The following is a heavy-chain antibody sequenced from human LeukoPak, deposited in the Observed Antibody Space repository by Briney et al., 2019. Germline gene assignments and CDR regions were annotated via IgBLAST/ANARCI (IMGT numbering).Heavy chain of an antibody. CDR3: ARLASSGWSHCDY. J-gene: IGHJ4*02. CDR2: IHDSGST. D-gene: IGHD6-19*01. Sequence: SETLSLICTVSGGTISSYYWNWIRQPPGKGLEWIGYIHDSGSTKYNPSLKSRVAISVDTSKNQFSLKLNSVTAADTAVYYCARLASSGWSHCDYWGQGTLVTVSS. CDR1: GGTISSYY. V-gene: IGHV4-59*08.